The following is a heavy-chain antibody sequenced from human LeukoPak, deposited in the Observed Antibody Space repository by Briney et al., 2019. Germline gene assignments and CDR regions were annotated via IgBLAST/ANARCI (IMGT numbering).Heavy chain of an antibody. CDR1: GFTFSSYA. CDR3: AGSTYSYGYDYYYMDV. J-gene: IGHJ6*03. D-gene: IGHD5-18*01. Sequence: GGSLRLSCAASGFTFSSYAMHWVRQAPGKGLEWVAVISYDGSNKYYADSVKGRFTISRDNSKNTLYLQMNSLRAEDTAVYYCAGSTYSYGYDYYYMDVWGKGTTVTVSS. V-gene: IGHV3-30*04. CDR2: ISYDGSNK.